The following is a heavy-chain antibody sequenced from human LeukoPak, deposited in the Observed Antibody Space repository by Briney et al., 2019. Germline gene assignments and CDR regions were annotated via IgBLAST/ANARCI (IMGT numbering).Heavy chain of an antibody. CDR1: GGSISSGSYY. CDR3: ARALGYCSSTSCYAFDI. V-gene: IGHV4-61*02. Sequence: SETLSLTCTVSGGSISSGSYYWSWIRQPAGKGLEWIGRIYTSGSTNYNPSLKSRVTISVDTSKNQFSLKLSSVTAADTAVYYCARALGYCSSTSCYAFDIWGQGTMVTVSS. D-gene: IGHD2-2*01. CDR2: IYTSGST. J-gene: IGHJ3*02.